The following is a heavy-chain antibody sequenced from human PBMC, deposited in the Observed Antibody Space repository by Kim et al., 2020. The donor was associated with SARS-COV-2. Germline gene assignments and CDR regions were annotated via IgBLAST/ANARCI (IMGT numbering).Heavy chain of an antibody. J-gene: IGHJ4*02. Sequence: HFQGRVTMTADESTSTAYMERSSLRSEDTAVYYCARVGDPPDRYFDYWGQGTLVTVSS. CDR3: ARVGDPPDRYFDY. D-gene: IGHD3-16*02. V-gene: IGHV1-69*01.